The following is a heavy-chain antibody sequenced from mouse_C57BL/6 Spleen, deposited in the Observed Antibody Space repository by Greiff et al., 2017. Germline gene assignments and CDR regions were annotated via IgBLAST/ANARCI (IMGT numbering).Heavy chain of an antibody. CDR3: VRAPMYGGYYPYYAMDY. CDR2: IRSKSNNYAT. V-gene: IGHV10-1*01. D-gene: IGHD2-3*01. CDR1: GFSFNTYA. Sequence: EVKLMESGGGLVQPKGSLKLSCPASGFSFNTYAMNWVRQAPGKGLEWVARIRSKSNNYATYYADSVKDRFTISRDDAESMLYLQMNNLKTEDAAMYYCVRAPMYGGYYPYYAMDYWGQGTSVTVSS. J-gene: IGHJ4*01.